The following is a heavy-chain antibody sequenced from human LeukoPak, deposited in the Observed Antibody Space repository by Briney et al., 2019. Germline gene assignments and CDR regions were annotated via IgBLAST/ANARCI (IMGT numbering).Heavy chain of an antibody. V-gene: IGHV4-4*07. CDR1: GGSISSSY. CDR3: ARGDRGGGSSDGMDV. J-gene: IGHJ6*02. CDR2: IYASGST. D-gene: IGHD3-16*02. Sequence: SETLSLTCTVSGGSISSSYWSWIRQPAGKGLEWIGRIYASGSTNYNPSLGSRVAMSVDTSKNQFSLKLNSVTAADTAIYYCARGDRGGGSSDGMDVWGQGTTVTVSS.